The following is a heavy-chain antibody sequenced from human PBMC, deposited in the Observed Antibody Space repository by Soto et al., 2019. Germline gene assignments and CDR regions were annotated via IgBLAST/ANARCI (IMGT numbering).Heavy chain of an antibody. D-gene: IGHD2-21*01. CDR3: AQDRGWGVVSPSHDY. V-gene: IGHV3-23*01. J-gene: IGHJ4*02. Sequence: EVQLLESGGGLVQPGGSLRVSCAASGFTFRNFVMSWVRQAPGKGLEWVSAIRGSGGETFYADSVKGRFNISRDNSKNTLYLQMNSLRDDDTALYFCAQDRGWGVVSPSHDYWGQGTLVTVSS. CDR2: IRGSGGET. CDR1: GFTFRNFV.